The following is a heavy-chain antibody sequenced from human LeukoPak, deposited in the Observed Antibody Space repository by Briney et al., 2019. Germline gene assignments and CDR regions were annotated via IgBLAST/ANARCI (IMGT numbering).Heavy chain of an antibody. J-gene: IGHJ4*02. CDR1: GGSFSGYY. Sequence: KSSETLSLTCAVYGGSFSGYYWSWIRQPPGKGLEWIGEINHSGSTNYNPSLKSRVTISVDMSKNQFSLKLSSVTAADTAVYYCARGFGAYYDFWSGYTYWGQGTLVTVSS. D-gene: IGHD3-3*01. V-gene: IGHV4-34*01. CDR3: ARGFGAYYDFWSGYTY. CDR2: INHSGST.